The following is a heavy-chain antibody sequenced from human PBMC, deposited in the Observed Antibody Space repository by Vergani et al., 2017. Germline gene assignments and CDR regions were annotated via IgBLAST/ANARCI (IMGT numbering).Heavy chain of an antibody. CDR1: GGTFSSSA. CDR2: IIPIFGTA. CDR3: ARESDLTMVRATDGRTFDP. V-gene: IGHV1-69*12. Sequence: QVQLVQSGAEVKKPGSSVKVSCKASGGTFSSSAISWVRQAPGQGLEWIGVIIPIFGTANYAQKFQGRVTITADESTSTAYMELSSLRSEDTAVYYCARESDLTMVRATDGRTFDPWGQGTLVTVSS. D-gene: IGHD3-10*01. J-gene: IGHJ5*02.